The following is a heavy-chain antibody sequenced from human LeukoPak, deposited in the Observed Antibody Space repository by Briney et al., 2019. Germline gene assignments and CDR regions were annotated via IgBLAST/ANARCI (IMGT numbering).Heavy chain of an antibody. Sequence: GGSLRLSCAASGFTFSSYIMNWVRQAPGKGLEWVSSISSSSSYIYYADSVKGRFTISRDNAKNSLYLQMNSLRAEDTAVYYCAKNRGHCVDGVCHNYYYMDVWGKGTTVTVSS. J-gene: IGHJ6*03. CDR1: GFTFSSYI. CDR2: ISSSSSYI. D-gene: IGHD2-8*02. CDR3: AKNRGHCVDGVCHNYYYMDV. V-gene: IGHV3-21*04.